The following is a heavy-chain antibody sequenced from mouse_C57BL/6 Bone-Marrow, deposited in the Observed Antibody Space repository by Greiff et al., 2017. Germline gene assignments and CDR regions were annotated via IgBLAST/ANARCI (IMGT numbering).Heavy chain of an antibody. D-gene: IGHD1-1*01. V-gene: IGHV1-82*01. J-gene: IGHJ1*03. CDR3: ARGGGIYEYFDV. CDR1: GYAFSSSW. Sequence: VMLVESGPELVKPGASVKISCKASGYAFSSSWMNWVKQRPGKGLEWIGRIYPGDGDTNYNGKFKGKATLTADKSSSTAYMQLSSLTSEDSAVYFCARGGGIYEYFDVWGTGTTVTVSS. CDR2: IYPGDGDT.